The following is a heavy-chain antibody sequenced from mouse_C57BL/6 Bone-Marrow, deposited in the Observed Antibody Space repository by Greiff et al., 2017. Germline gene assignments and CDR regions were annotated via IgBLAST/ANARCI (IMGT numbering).Heavy chain of an antibody. Sequence: VKLQQPGAELVRPGSSVKLSCKASGYTFTSYWMDWVKQRPGQGLEWIGNIYPSDSETHYNQKFKDKATLTVDKSSSTAYMQLSSLTSEDSAVYYCARESYYSNPFDYWGQGTTLTVSS. J-gene: IGHJ2*01. CDR3: ARESYYSNPFDY. D-gene: IGHD2-5*01. CDR2: IYPSDSET. CDR1: GYTFTSYW. V-gene: IGHV1-61*01.